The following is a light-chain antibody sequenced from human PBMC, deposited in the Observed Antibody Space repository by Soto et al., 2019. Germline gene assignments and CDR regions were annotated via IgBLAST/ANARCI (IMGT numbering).Light chain of an antibody. CDR2: KAS. CDR3: QQYKSYSPWT. V-gene: IGKV1-5*03. J-gene: IGKJ1*01. CDR1: QSISSW. Sequence: DIQMTQSPSTLSASVGDRVTITCRASQSISSWLAWYQQKPGKAPKLLIYKASSLESGVQSRFSGSGSGTEFTLSISSLQPDDFATYYCQQYKSYSPWTFGQGTKVESK.